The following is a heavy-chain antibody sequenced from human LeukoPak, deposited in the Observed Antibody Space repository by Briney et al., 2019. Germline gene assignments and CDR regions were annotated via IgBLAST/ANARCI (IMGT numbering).Heavy chain of an antibody. Sequence: ASVKVSCKASGYTFTGYYMHWVRQAPGQGPEWMGIINPSGGSTTYAQKFQGRVAMTRDTSTSTVYMELSGLRSEDTAVYYCSRSLRFADFTPPDYWGQGTLVTVSS. CDR1: GYTFTGYY. J-gene: IGHJ4*02. V-gene: IGHV1-46*01. CDR2: INPSGGST. D-gene: IGHD3-10*01. CDR3: SRSLRFADFTPPDY.